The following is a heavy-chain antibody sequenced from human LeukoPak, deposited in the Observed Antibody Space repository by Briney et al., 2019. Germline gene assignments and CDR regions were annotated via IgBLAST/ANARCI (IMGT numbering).Heavy chain of an antibody. D-gene: IGHD2-2*01. Sequence: GGSLRLSCAASGFSFDNYAMTWVRQAPGKGLEWVSGISYGGGHNTYYADSVKGRFTISRDNSKNTLYLHMNSLTAEDTAVYYCARYGCQLLCCMDVWGQGTTVTVSS. CDR2: ISYGGGHNT. V-gene: IGHV3-23*01. J-gene: IGHJ6*02. CDR3: ARYGCQLLCCMDV. CDR1: GFSFDNYA.